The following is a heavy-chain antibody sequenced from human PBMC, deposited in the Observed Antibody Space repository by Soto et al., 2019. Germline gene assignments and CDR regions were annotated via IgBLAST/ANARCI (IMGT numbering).Heavy chain of an antibody. CDR3: VKNSGWFKT. D-gene: IGHD3-10*01. Sequence: PGGSLRLSCAASGFTFGTTDMSWVRQAPGEGLEWVSTIDGSGGITYYADSVKGRFTISRDNSRNTVYLQMNSLRGDDTALYYCVKNSGWFKTWGQGALVTASS. CDR1: GFTFGTTD. V-gene: IGHV3-23*01. CDR2: IDGSGGIT. J-gene: IGHJ5*02.